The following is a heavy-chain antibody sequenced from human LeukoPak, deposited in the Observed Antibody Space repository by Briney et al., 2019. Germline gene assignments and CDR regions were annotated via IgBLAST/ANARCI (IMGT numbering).Heavy chain of an antibody. D-gene: IGHD3-3*01. J-gene: IGHJ4*02. CDR2: ISSSSSYI. Sequence: KTGGSLRLSCAASGFTFSSYSMNWVRQAPGKGLEWVSSISSSSSYIYYADSVKGRFTISRDNAKNSLYLQMNSLRAEDTAVYYCARDGSIFGVVIPVDYWGQGTLVTVSS. V-gene: IGHV3-21*01. CDR1: GFTFSSYS. CDR3: ARDGSIFGVVIPVDY.